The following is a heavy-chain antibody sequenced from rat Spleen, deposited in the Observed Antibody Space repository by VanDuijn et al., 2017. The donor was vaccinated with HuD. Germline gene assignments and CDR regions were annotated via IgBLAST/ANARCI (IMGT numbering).Heavy chain of an antibody. Sequence: EVQLVESDGDLVQPGRSLKLSCAASGFTFSDYGVAWVRQAPTKGLEWVATISYGDSSGHSGTYYRDSVRGRFTISRDDAKSTLSLQMDSLRSEDTATYYCARRHYGYTDYFDYWGQGVMVTVSS. J-gene: IGHJ2*01. CDR1: GFTFSDYG. D-gene: IGHD1-9*01. V-gene: IGHV5-29*01. CDR3: ARRHYGYTDYFDY. CDR2: ISYGDSSGHSGT.